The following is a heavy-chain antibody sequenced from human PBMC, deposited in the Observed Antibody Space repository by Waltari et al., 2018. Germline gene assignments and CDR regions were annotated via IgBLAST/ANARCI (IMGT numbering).Heavy chain of an antibody. CDR1: GCPIRSHH. Sequence: QVQLQESGPGLVKPSETLSLTCTVSGCPIRSHHWSWIRPPPGKGLEWIGYIYYSGSTNYNPSLKSRVTISVDTSKNQFSLKLSSVTAADTAVYYCASDIAGYSSGWDAFDIWGQGTMVTVSS. J-gene: IGHJ3*02. D-gene: IGHD6-19*01. V-gene: IGHV4-59*11. CDR3: ASDIAGYSSGWDAFDI. CDR2: IYYSGST.